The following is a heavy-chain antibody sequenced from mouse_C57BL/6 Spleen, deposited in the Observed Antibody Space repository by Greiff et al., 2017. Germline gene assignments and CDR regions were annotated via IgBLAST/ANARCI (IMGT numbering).Heavy chain of an antibody. CDR2: INPGSGGT. D-gene: IGHD2-4*01. V-gene: IGHV1-54*01. J-gene: IGHJ3*01. Sequence: QVQLQQSGAELVRPGTSVKVSCTASGYAFTNYLIEWVKQRPGQGLEWIGVINPGSGGTNYTAKFQGKATLTADKSSSTAYMQLSSLTSEDSAVYFCARAGDYAPYAYWGQGTLVTVSA. CDR3: ARAGDYAPYAY. CDR1: GYAFTNYL.